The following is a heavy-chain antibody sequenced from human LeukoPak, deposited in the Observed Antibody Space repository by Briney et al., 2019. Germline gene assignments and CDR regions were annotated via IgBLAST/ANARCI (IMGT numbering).Heavy chain of an antibody. CDR2: IYPGDSDT. D-gene: IGHD1-26*01. Sequence: GESLKISCQGSGYTFTNYWIAWVRQMPGKGLEWMGIIYPGDSDTRYSPSFQGQVTISADKSISTAYLQWSSLKASDTAMYYCARAFLDSGTLDYWGQGTLVTVSS. J-gene: IGHJ4*02. CDR1: GYTFTNYW. V-gene: IGHV5-51*01. CDR3: ARAFLDSGTLDY.